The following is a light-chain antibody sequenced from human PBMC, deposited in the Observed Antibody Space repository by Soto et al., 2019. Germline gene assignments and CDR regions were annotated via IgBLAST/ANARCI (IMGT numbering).Light chain of an antibody. CDR2: GSS. CDR1: QSVTSNY. J-gene: IGKJ1*01. V-gene: IGKV3D-20*02. Sequence: EIVLTQSPGTLSLSPGERSTLSCGASQSVTSNYLAWYQQKPGQAPRLLIFGSSTRATGIPDRFSGSGSGTDFNLTISRLEPEDFAFYYCQQRSNWPTTCGQGTKVDIK. CDR3: QQRSNWPTT.